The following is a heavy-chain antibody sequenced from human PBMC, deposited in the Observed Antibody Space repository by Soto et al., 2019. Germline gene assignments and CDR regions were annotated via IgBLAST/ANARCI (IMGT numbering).Heavy chain of an antibody. Sequence: EVQLVESGGGLVKPGGSLRLSCISSGFTFRTYTMNWVRQAPGKGLEWVSGIRGFSPYTFYADSVKGRFTISRDNAKNSQYLLNNRMSAEDTDVYYCDRDRGYGAHDSYYSDIDVWGQGTTVAVSS. D-gene: IGHD3-22*01. CDR3: DRDRGYGAHDSYYSDIDV. CDR2: IRGFSPYT. J-gene: IGHJ6*02. CDR1: GFTFRTYT. V-gene: IGHV3-21*01.